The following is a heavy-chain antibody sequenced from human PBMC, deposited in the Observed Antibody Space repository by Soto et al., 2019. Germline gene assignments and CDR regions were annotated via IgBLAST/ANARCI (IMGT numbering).Heavy chain of an antibody. Sequence: QVQLQQWGAGLLKPSETLSLTCAVYGGSFSGYYWTWIRQPPGTGLEWIGEINHSGSTNYNPSITSRVAISVDTSKNQFSLKLTSVTGADKAVYYCERKKISGLFDYWGQGTLVTVSS. CDR3: ERKKISGLFDY. J-gene: IGHJ4*02. CDR1: GGSFSGYY. D-gene: IGHD5-12*01. V-gene: IGHV4-34*01. CDR2: INHSGST.